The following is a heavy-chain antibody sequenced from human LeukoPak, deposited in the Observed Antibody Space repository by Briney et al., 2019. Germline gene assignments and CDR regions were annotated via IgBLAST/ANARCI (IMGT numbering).Heavy chain of an antibody. V-gene: IGHV3-21*04. CDR3: AKEGSFGEPSNFDY. CDR1: GFTFSSYS. Sequence: LGGSLRLSCAASGFTFSSYSMNWVRQAPGKGLEWVSSITSSSTYKFYADSLKGRFTISRDNAKISLYLQMNSLRAEDTALYYCAKEGSFGEPSNFDYWGQGTLVTVSS. D-gene: IGHD3-10*01. CDR2: ITSSSTYK. J-gene: IGHJ4*02.